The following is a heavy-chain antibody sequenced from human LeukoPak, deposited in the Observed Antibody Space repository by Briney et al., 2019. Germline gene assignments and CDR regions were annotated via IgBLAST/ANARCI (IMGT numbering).Heavy chain of an antibody. CDR1: GFTFSSYA. D-gene: IGHD3-22*01. J-gene: IGHJ6*02. Sequence: GRSLRLSCAASGFTFSSYAMHWVRQAPGKGLEWVAVISYDGSNKYYADSVKGRFTISRDNSKNTLYLQMNSLRAEDTAVYYCARHYYDSSGYYLSYYYYGMDVWGQGTTVTVSS. CDR3: ARHYYDSSGYYLSYYYYGMDV. CDR2: ISYDGSNK. V-gene: IGHV3-30-3*01.